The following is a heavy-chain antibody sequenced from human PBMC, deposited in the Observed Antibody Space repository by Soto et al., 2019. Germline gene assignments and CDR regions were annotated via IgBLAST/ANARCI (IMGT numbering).Heavy chain of an antibody. J-gene: IGHJ3*01. CDR1: GYMFTAYG. D-gene: IGHD1-1*01. CDR3: ARRGPEYKVGPREFDV. V-gene: IGHV5-51*01. CDR2: IYPSDSDT. Sequence: EVQLVQSGAEVKKPGESLTISCQATGYMFTAYGIGWVRQMPGKGLEWMGIIYPSDSDTTYHPSMQGHVTVSVDKSVSTAYVHWSSLKASDTATYYCARRGPEYKVGPREFDVWGQGTLVTVSS.